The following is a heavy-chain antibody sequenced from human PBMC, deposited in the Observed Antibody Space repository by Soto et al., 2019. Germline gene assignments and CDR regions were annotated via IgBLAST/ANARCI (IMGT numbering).Heavy chain of an antibody. CDR3: AATPRY. CDR2: LYRSGST. CDR1: GGSISSGDSS. J-gene: IGHJ4*02. V-gene: IGHV4-30-2*01. Sequence: PSETLSLTCAVSGGSISSGDSSWSWIRQPPGKGLEWIGYLYRSGSTYYNPSLKSRVTISVDRSKNQFSLKLSSLTAADTAVYFCAATPRYWGQGTLVTVSS. D-gene: IGHD2-15*01.